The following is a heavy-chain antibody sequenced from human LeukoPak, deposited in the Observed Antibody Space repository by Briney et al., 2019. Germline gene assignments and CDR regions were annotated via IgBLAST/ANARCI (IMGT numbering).Heavy chain of an antibody. J-gene: IGHJ3*01. V-gene: IGHV4-59*01. Sequence: SETLSLTCTVSGGSISSYYWSWIRQPPGKGLEWIGYIYHSGSTDYNPYLKSRVTISVDTSKNQFSLRLSSVTAADTAVYYCARWGGGIAASPWRQGTMVTVSS. CDR3: ARWGGGIAASP. CDR2: IYHSGST. CDR1: GGSISSYY. D-gene: IGHD6-13*01.